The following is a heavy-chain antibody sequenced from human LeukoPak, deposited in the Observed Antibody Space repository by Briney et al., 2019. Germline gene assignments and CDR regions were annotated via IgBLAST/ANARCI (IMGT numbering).Heavy chain of an antibody. CDR1: GFTFCSYW. CDR2: IRYDGSNK. CDR3: AKDGVRGYYGSGSYYGL. Sequence: GGSLSLSGAASGFTFCSYWMSWVPQAPGKGLEGVAFIRYDGSNKYYADSVKGRFTISRDNSKNTLYLQMNSLRAEDTAVYYCAKDGVRGYYGSGSYYGLWGQGTLVTVSS. J-gene: IGHJ4*02. V-gene: IGHV3-30*02. D-gene: IGHD3-10*01.